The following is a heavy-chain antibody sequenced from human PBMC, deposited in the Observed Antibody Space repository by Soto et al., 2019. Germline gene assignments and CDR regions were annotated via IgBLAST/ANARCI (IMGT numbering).Heavy chain of an antibody. CDR2: IGGDDGKT. V-gene: IGHV3-23*01. Sequence: EVHLLESGGGLVQPGGSLRLSCSASGFDFSSNTMTWVRQPPGRQLEWVSSIGGDDGKTYYADSVKGRFTISRDNTKNTLYLQLSSLSAEDTAIYFCAKIGADFWGQGVLGTVSS. J-gene: IGHJ4*02. CDR3: AKIGADF. CDR1: GFDFSSNT.